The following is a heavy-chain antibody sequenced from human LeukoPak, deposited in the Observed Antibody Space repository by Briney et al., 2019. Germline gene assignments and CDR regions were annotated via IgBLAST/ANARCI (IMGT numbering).Heavy chain of an antibody. D-gene: IGHD3/OR15-3a*01. Sequence: GGSLRLSCAASGLIFSGYAMHWVRQIPGEGLEWVAIISYDGKNTYYADSAKGRFTISGDNSKNTLDLQMNSLGSEDTGVYYCASGYDFWSGHPPSQYGMDVWGQGTTVTVSS. CDR1: GLIFSGYA. CDR3: ASGYDFWSGHPPSQYGMDV. CDR2: ISYDGKNT. J-gene: IGHJ6*02. V-gene: IGHV3-30*04.